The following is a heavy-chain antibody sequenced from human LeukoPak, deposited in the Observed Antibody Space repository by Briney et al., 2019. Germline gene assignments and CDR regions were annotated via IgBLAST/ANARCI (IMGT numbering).Heavy chain of an antibody. CDR3: ARVFPHGYSDY. V-gene: IGHV4-59*01. CDR1: GGSISNYY. D-gene: IGHD2-8*01. Sequence: PSETLSLTCTVSGGSISNYYWSWIRQPPGKGLEWIGYIYYSGSTEYNPSLKSRVTISVDTSKNQFSLKLSSVTAADTAVYYCARVFPHGYSDYWGQGTLVTVSA. J-gene: IGHJ4*02. CDR2: IYYSGST.